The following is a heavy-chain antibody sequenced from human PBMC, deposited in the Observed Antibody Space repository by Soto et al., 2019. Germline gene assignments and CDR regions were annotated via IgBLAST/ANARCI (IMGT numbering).Heavy chain of an antibody. D-gene: IGHD2-15*01. CDR2: IYHSVST. CDR1: GGSISSSNW. CDR3: ARRGGVDYYYYYGMDV. V-gene: IGHV4-4*02. J-gene: IGHJ6*02. Sequence: QVQLQESGPGLVKPSGTLSLTCAVSGGSISSSNWWSWVRQPPGKGLEWIGEIYHSVSTNYNPSLKSRVTISVDKAKNQFSLKLSSVTAADTAVYYCARRGGVDYYYYYGMDVWGQGTTVTVSS.